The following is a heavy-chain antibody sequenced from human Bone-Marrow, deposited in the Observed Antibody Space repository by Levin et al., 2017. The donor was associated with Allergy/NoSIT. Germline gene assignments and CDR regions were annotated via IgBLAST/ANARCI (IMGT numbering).Heavy chain of an antibody. Sequence: GESLKISCAASGFTFRTYAMSWVRQAPGKGLEWVSTVSGSGAGTYYADSVKGRFTISRDNSKNKIYVQMNSLTAEETAVYYFARVLRGGSCSGDYCYSNTFDIWGQGTLVSVSS. CDR3: ARVLRGGSCSGDYCYSNTFDI. J-gene: IGHJ3*02. CDR2: VSGSGAGT. CDR1: GFTFRTYA. D-gene: IGHD2-15*01. V-gene: IGHV3-23*01.